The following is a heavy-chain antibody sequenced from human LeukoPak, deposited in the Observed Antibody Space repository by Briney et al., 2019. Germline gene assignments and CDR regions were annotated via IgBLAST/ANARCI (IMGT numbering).Heavy chain of an antibody. CDR2: IYSGGST. CDR3: AREDGDAFDI. J-gene: IGHJ3*02. CDR1: GFTVSSNY. Sequence: QPGGSLRLSCAASGFTVSSNYMSWVRQAPGKGLEWVSVIYSGGSTYYADSAKGRFTISRDNAKNSLYLQMNSLRDEDTAVYYCAREDGDAFDIWGQGTMVTVSS. V-gene: IGHV3-53*01.